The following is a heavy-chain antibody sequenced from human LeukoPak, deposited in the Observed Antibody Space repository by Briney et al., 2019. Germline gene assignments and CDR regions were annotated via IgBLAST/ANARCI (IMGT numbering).Heavy chain of an antibody. CDR3: TTEGVEGVLRFLEWLSNFDY. D-gene: IGHD3-3*01. CDR2: IKSKTDGGTT. Sequence: GGSLRLSCAASGFTFSDYWMSWVRQAPGKGLEWVGRIKSKTDGGTTDYAAPVKGRFTISRDDSKNTLYLQMNSLKTEDTAVYYCTTEGVEGVLRFLEWLSNFDYWGQGTLVTASS. CDR1: GFTFSDYW. J-gene: IGHJ4*02. V-gene: IGHV3-15*01.